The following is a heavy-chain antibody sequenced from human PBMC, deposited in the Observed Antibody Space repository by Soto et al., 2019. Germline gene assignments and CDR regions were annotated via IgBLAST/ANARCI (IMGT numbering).Heavy chain of an antibody. V-gene: IGHV5-51*01. CDR1: GYNFATYW. Sequence: GESLKISCRGSGYNFATYWIGWVRQMPGKGLEWMGIIYPHDSDTRYSPSFQGQVTISADKSISTAYLQWSSLKASDTAIYYCARRLDNTLDFWGQGTLVTVSS. D-gene: IGHD1-20*01. CDR2: IYPHDSDT. CDR3: ARRLDNTLDF. J-gene: IGHJ4*02.